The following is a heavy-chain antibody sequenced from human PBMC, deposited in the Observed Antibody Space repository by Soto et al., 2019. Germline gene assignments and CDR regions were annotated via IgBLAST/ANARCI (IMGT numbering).Heavy chain of an antibody. J-gene: IGHJ4*02. D-gene: IGHD3-22*01. Sequence: PGGSLRLSCAASGFTVSSNYMSWVRQAPGKGLEWVSVIYSGGSTYYADSVKGRFTISRDNSKNTLYLQMNSLRAEDTAVYYCARDSSGYYLDYWGQGTLVTSPQ. V-gene: IGHV3-53*01. CDR3: ARDSSGYYLDY. CDR2: IYSGGST. CDR1: GFTVSSNY.